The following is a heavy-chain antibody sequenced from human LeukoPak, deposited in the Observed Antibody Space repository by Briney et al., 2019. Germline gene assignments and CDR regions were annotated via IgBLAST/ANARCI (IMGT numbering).Heavy chain of an antibody. V-gene: IGHV3-30*18. CDR3: AKTGISAFDI. J-gene: IGHJ3*02. Sequence: GGSLRLSCAASGFTFSSYGMHWVRQAPGKGLEWVAVISYDGSNKYYADSVKGRFTISRDNSKNTLYLQMNSLRAEDTAVYYCAKTGISAFDIWGQGTMDTVSS. CDR1: GFTFSSYG. D-gene: IGHD3-3*02. CDR2: ISYDGSNK.